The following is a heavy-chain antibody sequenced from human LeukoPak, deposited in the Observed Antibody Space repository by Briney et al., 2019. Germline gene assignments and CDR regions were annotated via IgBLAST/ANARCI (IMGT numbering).Heavy chain of an antibody. V-gene: IGHV4-61*02. CDR1: GGSISSGSYY. CDR3: ARDRTYYYDSSGYADAFDI. CDR2: IYASGST. D-gene: IGHD3-22*01. Sequence: KPSQSLSLTCTVSGGSISSGSYYWGWIRQPAGKGLEWIGRIYASGSTNYNPSHKSRVTISVDTSKNQYSLKLSSVTAADTAVYYCARDRTYYYDSSGYADAFDIWGQGTMVTVSS. J-gene: IGHJ3*02.